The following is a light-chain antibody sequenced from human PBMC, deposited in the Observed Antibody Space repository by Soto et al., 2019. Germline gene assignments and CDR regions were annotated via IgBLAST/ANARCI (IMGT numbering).Light chain of an antibody. Sequence: IVMTQSPATLSVSPGERVTLSCRASQSVSSYLGWYQQKPGQAPRLLIYGASTRATGIPARFSGSGSGTEFTLTISSLQSEDFAVYFCQQYNNWPLTFGGGTKVEI. CDR1: QSVSSY. CDR3: QQYNNWPLT. V-gene: IGKV3-15*01. CDR2: GAS. J-gene: IGKJ4*01.